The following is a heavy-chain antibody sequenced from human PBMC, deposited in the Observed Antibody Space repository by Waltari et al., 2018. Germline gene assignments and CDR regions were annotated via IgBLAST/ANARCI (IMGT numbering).Heavy chain of an antibody. D-gene: IGHD6-6*01. J-gene: IGHJ4*02. CDR1: GFHHDNYG. V-gene: IGHV3-33*01. CDR3: ARDDRSIAALQY. Sequence: QVQLVESGGGVVQPERSLRLSCAAYGFHHDNYGMHWVRQAPGKGLEWVAIIWFEGTTTYYAESVKGRFTISRDSSRNTVYLQMNSLRAEDTAVYYCARDDRSIAALQYWGQGTLVTVSS. CDR2: IWFEGTTT.